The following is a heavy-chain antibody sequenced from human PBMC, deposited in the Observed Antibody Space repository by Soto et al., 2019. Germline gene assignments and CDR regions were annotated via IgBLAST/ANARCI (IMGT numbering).Heavy chain of an antibody. CDR3: ARTIVVVKGYYYYGMDV. CDR2: IIPIFGTA. J-gene: IGHJ6*02. D-gene: IGHD3-22*01. CDR1: GGTFSSYA. Sequence: SVKVSCKASGGTFSSYAISWVRQAPGQGLEWMGGIIPIFGTANYAQKFQGRVTITADESTSTAYMELSSLRSEDTAVYYCARTIVVVKGYYYYGMDVWGQGTTVTVSS. V-gene: IGHV1-69*13.